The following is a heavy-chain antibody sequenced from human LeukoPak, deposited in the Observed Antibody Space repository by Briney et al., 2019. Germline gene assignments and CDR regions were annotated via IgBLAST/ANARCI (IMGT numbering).Heavy chain of an antibody. CDR1: GFTFSSYA. CDR2: ISGSGGST. J-gene: IGHJ4*02. Sequence: GWSPRLSCAASGFTFSSYAMSWVRQAPGKGLEWVSAISGSGGSTYYADSVKGRFTISRDNSKNTLYLQMNSLRAEDTAVYYCAKYYDILTGYLYPDYWGQGTLVTVSS. D-gene: IGHD3-9*01. CDR3: AKYYDILTGYLYPDY. V-gene: IGHV3-23*01.